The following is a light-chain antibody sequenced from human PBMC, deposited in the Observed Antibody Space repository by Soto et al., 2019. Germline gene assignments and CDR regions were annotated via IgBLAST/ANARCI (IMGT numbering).Light chain of an antibody. CDR1: SSDVGGYNH. Sequence: QSALTQPRSVSGSPGQSVAISCTGTSSDVGGYNHVAWYQQHPGKAPKLMIFDVNKRPSWVPDRFSGSKSGNTASLTISGLQAEAEADYYCSSYAGSYTYVFATGTKLTVL. CDR3: SSYAGSYTYV. CDR2: DVN. V-gene: IGLV2-11*01. J-gene: IGLJ1*01.